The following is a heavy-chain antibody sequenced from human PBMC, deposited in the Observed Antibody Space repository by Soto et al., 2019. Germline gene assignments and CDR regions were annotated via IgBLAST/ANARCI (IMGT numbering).Heavy chain of an antibody. D-gene: IGHD2-2*02. CDR1: GASITSYY. J-gene: IGHJ4*02. Sequence: SQTLSLTCTVSGASITSYYWSWIRQPAGKGLEWVGSIYTSGSTNYNPSLRSRVTMSVDTSKKQVSVKLSSVNTADTAGYYCARSNTANYYFDYWGQGTLVTVSS. CDR3: ARSNTANYYFDY. CDR2: IYTSGST. V-gene: IGHV4-4*07.